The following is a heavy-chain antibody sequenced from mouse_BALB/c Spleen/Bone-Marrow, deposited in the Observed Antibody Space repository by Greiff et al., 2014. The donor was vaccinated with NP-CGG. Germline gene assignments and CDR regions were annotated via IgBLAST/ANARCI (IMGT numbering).Heavy chain of an antibody. Sequence: VQLQQSGAELVKPGASVKLSCKASGYTFTSYWMHWVKQRPGQGLEWIGEINPSNGRTNYNEKFKSKATLTVDKSSSTAYMQLSSLTSEDSAVYYCARYATATYWFAYWGQGTLVTGSA. V-gene: IGHV1S81*02. D-gene: IGHD1-2*01. CDR1: GYTFTSYW. J-gene: IGHJ3*01. CDR3: ARYATATYWFAY. CDR2: INPSNGRT.